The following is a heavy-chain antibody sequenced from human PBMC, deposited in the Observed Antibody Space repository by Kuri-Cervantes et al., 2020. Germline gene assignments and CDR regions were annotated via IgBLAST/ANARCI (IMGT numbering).Heavy chain of an antibody. V-gene: IGHV3-48*01. CDR3: VSGLVY. D-gene: IGHD6-6*01. Sequence: GESLKISCAASGFTFGSYSINWVRQAPGKGLEWVSYISSSSSTIYYADSVKGRFTISRDNSKNSMFLQMNNLRLDDTAVYYCVSGLVYWGQGTLVTVSS. CDR1: GFTFGSYS. CDR2: ISSSSSTI. J-gene: IGHJ4*02.